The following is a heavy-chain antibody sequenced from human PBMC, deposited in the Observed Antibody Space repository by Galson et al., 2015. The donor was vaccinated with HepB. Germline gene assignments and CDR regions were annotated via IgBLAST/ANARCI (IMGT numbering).Heavy chain of an antibody. D-gene: IGHD3-9*01. Sequence: QSGAEVKKPGESLRISCKGSGYSFTSYWISWVRQMPGKGLEWMGRIDPSDSYTNYSPSFQGHVTISADKSISTAYLQWSSLKASDTAMYYCARHALLHDILTGYPNDAFDIWGQGTMVTVSS. J-gene: IGHJ3*02. CDR2: IDPSDSYT. CDR1: GYSFTSYW. V-gene: IGHV5-10-1*01. CDR3: ARHALLHDILTGYPNDAFDI.